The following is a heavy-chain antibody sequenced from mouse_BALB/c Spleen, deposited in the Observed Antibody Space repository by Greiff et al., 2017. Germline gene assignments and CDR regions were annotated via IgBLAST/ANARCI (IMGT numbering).Heavy chain of an antibody. Sequence: EVKLEESGGGLVQPGGSRKLSCAASGFTFSSFGMHWVRQAPEKGLEWVAYISSGSSTIYYADTVKGRFTISRDNPKNTLFLQMTSLRSEDTAMYYCARSDYGSSYGYWGQGTTLTVSS. CDR3: ARSDYGSSYGY. D-gene: IGHD1-1*01. CDR1: GFTFSSFG. V-gene: IGHV5-17*02. CDR2: ISSGSSTI. J-gene: IGHJ2*01.